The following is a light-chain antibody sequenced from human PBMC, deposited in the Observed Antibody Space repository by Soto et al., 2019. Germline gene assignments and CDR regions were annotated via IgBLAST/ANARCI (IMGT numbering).Light chain of an antibody. J-gene: IGKJ5*01. CDR1: QDVRGA. CDR2: DVS. CDR3: QQFNSYPIT. V-gene: IGKV1-13*02. Sequence: AIQLTQSPSSLSASVGDRVTISCRASQDVRGALAWYQQKPGTAPKILIYDVSVLESGVPTRFSGSGSGTDFTLTITRLQPVDFATYYCQQFNSYPITFGQGTRLEIK.